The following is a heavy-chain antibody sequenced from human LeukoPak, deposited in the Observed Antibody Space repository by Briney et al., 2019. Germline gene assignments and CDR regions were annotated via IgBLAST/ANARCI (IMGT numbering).Heavy chain of an antibody. J-gene: IGHJ4*02. CDR3: AALDHGHDY. CDR1: GFTFSSYW. V-gene: IGHV3-7*01. CDR2: IKKDGSEK. Sequence: GGSLRLSCAASGFTFSSYWLSWVRHAPGKGLERVAKIKKDGSEKYYVDSVKGRFTISRDNAKNSLYLQMNSLRAEDTAVYYCAALDHGHDYWGQGTLVTVSS.